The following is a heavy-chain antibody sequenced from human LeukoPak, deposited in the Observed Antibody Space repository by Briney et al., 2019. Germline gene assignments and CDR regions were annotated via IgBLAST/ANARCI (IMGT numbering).Heavy chain of an antibody. Sequence: PSETLPLTCAVYGGSFSGYYWTWIRQPPGKGLEWIGEINHSGSTNYNPSLESRVTMSVDTSKNQFSLRLSSVTAADTAMYYCAREGGSSSSLDSWGQGTLVTVSS. CDR1: GGSFSGYY. CDR3: AREGGSSSSLDS. D-gene: IGHD6-13*01. J-gene: IGHJ4*02. V-gene: IGHV4-34*01. CDR2: INHSGST.